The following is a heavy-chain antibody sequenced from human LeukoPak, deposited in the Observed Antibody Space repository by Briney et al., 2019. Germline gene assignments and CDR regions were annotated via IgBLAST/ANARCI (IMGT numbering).Heavy chain of an antibody. V-gene: IGHV1-8*03. CDR3: AGGRGYTSASGWFDP. J-gene: IGHJ5*02. D-gene: IGHD5-12*01. CDR1: GHTFTSYD. CDR2: MNPNSGNT. Sequence: GASVKVSCKASGHTFTSYDINWVRQATGQGLEWMGWMNPNSGNTGYAQKFQGRVTITRNTSISTAYMELSSLRSEDTAVYFCAGGRGYTSASGWFDPWGQGTLVTVSS.